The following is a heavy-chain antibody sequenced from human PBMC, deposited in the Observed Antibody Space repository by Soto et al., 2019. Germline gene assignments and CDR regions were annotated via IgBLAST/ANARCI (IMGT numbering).Heavy chain of an antibody. J-gene: IGHJ2*01. D-gene: IGHD2-15*01. V-gene: IGHV1-69*08. CDR1: GGTFSSYT. CDR3: ARDPIVVVVASTGYFDL. CDR2: IIPILGIA. Sequence: QVQLVQSGAEVKKPGSSVKVSCKASGGTFSSYTISWVRQAPGQGLEWMGRIIPILGIANYAQKFQGRVTITAAKSTSTAYMELSSLRSEDTAVYYCARDPIVVVVASTGYFDLWGRVTLVTVCS.